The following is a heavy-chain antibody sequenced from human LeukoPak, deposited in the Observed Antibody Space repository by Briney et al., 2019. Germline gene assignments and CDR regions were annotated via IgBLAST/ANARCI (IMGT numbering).Heavy chain of an antibody. Sequence: GGSLRLSCAASGFTFSGYAMNWVRQAPGKGLEWISYISSTSSAIYYADSVKGRFTISRDNANKSMYLQMNSLRAEDTAVYYCARMESGEDYWGQGTLVTVSS. CDR2: ISSTSSAI. J-gene: IGHJ4*02. D-gene: IGHD3-3*01. CDR1: GFTFSGYA. CDR3: ARMESGEDY. V-gene: IGHV3-48*01.